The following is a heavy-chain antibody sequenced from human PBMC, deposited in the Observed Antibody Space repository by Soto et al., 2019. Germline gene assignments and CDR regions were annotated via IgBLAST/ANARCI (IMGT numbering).Heavy chain of an antibody. J-gene: IGHJ4*02. V-gene: IGHV1-8*01. CDR2: INPNSGNT. CDR3: ARDRSSWAFDN. CDR1: GYIFTNYD. D-gene: IGHD6-13*01. Sequence: GASVKVSCKASGYIFTNYDINWVRQATGQGLEYLGWINPNSGNTGYVQKFQGRVTMTEDTSTDTAYMELSSLRSEDTAVYYCARDRSSWAFDNWGQGTLVTVSS.